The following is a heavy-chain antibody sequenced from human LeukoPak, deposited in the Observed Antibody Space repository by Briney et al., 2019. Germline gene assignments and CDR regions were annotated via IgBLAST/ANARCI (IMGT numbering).Heavy chain of an antibody. CDR2: ISGSGDST. V-gene: IGHV3-23*01. J-gene: IGHJ4*02. Sequence: GGSLRLSCAASGFTFSNYSMNWVRQAPGKGLEWVSGISGSGDSTYYADSVKGRFTISRDNSKNTLYLQMNSLRAEDTAVYYCARRSGIAVAGAFDYWGQGTLVTVSS. CDR1: GFTFSNYS. D-gene: IGHD6-19*01. CDR3: ARRSGIAVAGAFDY.